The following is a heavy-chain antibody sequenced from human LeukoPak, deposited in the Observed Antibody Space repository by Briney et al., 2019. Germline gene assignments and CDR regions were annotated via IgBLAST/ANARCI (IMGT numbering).Heavy chain of an antibody. CDR3: ARVHSYYDFWSGYFTSNWFDP. CDR1: GYTSTSYD. V-gene: IGHV1-8*01. CDR2: MNPNSGNT. J-gene: IGHJ5*02. Sequence: ASVKVSCKASGYTSTSYDINWVRQATGQGLEWMGWMNPNSGNTGYAQKFQGRVTMTRNTSISTAYMELSSLRSEDTAVYYCARVHSYYDFWSGYFTSNWFDPWGQGTLVTVSS. D-gene: IGHD3-3*01.